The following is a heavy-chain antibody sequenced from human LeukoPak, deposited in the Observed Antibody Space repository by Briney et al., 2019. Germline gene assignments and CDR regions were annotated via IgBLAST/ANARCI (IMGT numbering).Heavy chain of an antibody. V-gene: IGHV5-51*01. CDR3: ARPHGSGSYYGDAFDI. Sequence: GESLKISCKGSGYSFTSYWIGWVRQMPGKGLEWMGIIYPGDSDTRYSPSFQGQVTTSADKSISTAYLQWSSLKASDTAMYYCARPHGSGSYYGDAFDIWGQGTMVTVSS. CDR2: IYPGDSDT. J-gene: IGHJ3*02. CDR1: GYSFTSYW. D-gene: IGHD3-10*01.